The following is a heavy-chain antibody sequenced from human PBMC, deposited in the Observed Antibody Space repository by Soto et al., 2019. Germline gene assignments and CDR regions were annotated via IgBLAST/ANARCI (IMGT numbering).Heavy chain of an antibody. D-gene: IGHD4-4*01. V-gene: IGHV3-74*01. Sequence: GGSLRLSCAVSGFTFRSHWMHWVRQAPGKGLVWVSRINSDGSSTDYADSVRGRFTLSRDNAKNTLFLQVNSLRAEDTAVYYCARGDYSTLRFDYWGQGTLVTVSS. CDR1: GFTFRSHW. CDR2: INSDGSST. CDR3: ARGDYSTLRFDY. J-gene: IGHJ4*02.